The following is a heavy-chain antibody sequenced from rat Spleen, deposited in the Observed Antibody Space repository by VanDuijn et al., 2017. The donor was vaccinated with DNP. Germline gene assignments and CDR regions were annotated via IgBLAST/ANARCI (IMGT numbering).Heavy chain of an antibody. J-gene: IGHJ2*01. Sequence: EVQLVETGGGLVQPGKSLKLSCVASGFTFSSYWMYWIRQAPGKGLEWLSSINIDGGSTFYPDSVKGRFTISRDNAENTVYLQMNSLRSEDTATYYCVKDLRGGSAFDYWGQGVMVTVSS. CDR2: INIDGGST. D-gene: IGHD1-11*01. CDR1: GFTFSSYW. V-gene: IGHV5-58*01. CDR3: VKDLRGGSAFDY.